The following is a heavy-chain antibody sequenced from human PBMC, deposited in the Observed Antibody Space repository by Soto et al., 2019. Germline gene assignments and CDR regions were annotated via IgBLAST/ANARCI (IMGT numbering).Heavy chain of an antibody. Sequence: EVQLVESGGGLVQPGGSLRLSCAASGFTFSSYWMHWVRQAPGKGLVWVSRINSDGSSTSYADSVKGRFTISRDNAKNTLYLQKNSLRAEDTAVYYCARAPYDSSGYYSDYWGQGTLVTVSS. V-gene: IGHV3-74*01. CDR3: ARAPYDSSGYYSDY. D-gene: IGHD3-22*01. CDR2: INSDGSST. J-gene: IGHJ4*02. CDR1: GFTFSSYW.